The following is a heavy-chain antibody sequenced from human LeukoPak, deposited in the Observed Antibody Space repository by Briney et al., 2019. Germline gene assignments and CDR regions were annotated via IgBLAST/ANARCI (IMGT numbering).Heavy chain of an antibody. Sequence: NAGGSLRLSCEGPGFTFSNAWMTWVRQAPGKGLEWVGLIKSKIDGETTDIAAPVKGRFSISRDDRKNMVYLQMNSLQTEDTAVYYCANVPEAWIQLWLPGGYWGQGTLVTVSS. CDR2: IKSKIDGETT. V-gene: IGHV3-15*01. J-gene: IGHJ4*02. CDR1: GFTFSNAW. CDR3: ANVPEAWIQLWLPGGY. D-gene: IGHD5-18*01.